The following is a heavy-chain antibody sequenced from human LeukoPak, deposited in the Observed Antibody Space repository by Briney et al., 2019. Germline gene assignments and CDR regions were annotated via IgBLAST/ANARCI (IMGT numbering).Heavy chain of an antibody. J-gene: IGHJ6*02. D-gene: IGHD3-10*01. V-gene: IGHV4-39*01. Sequence: IPGGSLRLSCAASGFTFSSYAMSWVRQAPGKGLEWIGSIYYSGSTYYNPSLKSRVTISVDTSKNQFSLKLSSVTAADTAVYYCARQNDYGSGSYFGYYYGMDVWGQGTTVTVSS. CDR1: GFTFSSYA. CDR3: ARQNDYGSGSYFGYYYGMDV. CDR2: IYYSGST.